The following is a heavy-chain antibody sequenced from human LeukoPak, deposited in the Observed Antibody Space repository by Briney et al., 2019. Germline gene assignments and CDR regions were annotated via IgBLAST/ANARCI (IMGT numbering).Heavy chain of an antibody. V-gene: IGHV3-53*01. CDR1: GFTVSSTY. CDR3: ARGASSGYDFWSGYYFDY. CDR2: IYSGGST. J-gene: IGHJ4*02. D-gene: IGHD3-3*01. Sequence: PGGSLRPSCAASGFTVSSTYMSWVRQAPRKGLDWVSVIYSGGSTYYADSVKGRFTIFRDNSKNKLYLQMNSLSAEDTAVYYCARGASSGYDFWSGYYFDYWGQGTLVSVSS.